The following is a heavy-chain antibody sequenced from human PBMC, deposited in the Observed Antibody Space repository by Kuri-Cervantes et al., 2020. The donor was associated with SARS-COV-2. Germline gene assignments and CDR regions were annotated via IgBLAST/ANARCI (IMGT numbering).Heavy chain of an antibody. D-gene: IGHD4-17*01. V-gene: IGHV3-11*04. CDR1: GFTFSDYY. CDR2: ISSSGSTI. CDR3: ARDLITVTHAEDY. J-gene: IGHJ4*02. Sequence: GGSLRLSCAASGFTFSDYYMSWIRQAPGKGLEWVSYISSSGSTIYYADSVKGRFTISRDNAKNSLYLQMNSLRAEDTAVYYCARDLITVTHAEDYWGQGTLVTVSS.